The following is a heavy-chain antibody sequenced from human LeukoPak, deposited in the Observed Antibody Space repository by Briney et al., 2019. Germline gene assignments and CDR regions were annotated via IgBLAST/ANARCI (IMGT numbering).Heavy chain of an antibody. CDR3: EMSKVPETFIPMVRGVISNWFDP. J-gene: IGHJ5*02. Sequence: SVTVSCKASGGTFISYAISWVRQAPGQGLEWMGGIIPIFGTANYAQKFQGRVTNNADESTSAAYMELNSLRAEHTTVYYCEMSKVPETFIPMVRGVISNWFDPWGQGTLVTVSS. CDR2: IIPIFGTA. CDR1: GGTFISYA. V-gene: IGHV1-69*13. D-gene: IGHD3-10*01.